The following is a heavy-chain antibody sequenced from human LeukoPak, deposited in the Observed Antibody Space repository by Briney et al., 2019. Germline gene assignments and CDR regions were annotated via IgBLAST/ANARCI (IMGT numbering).Heavy chain of an antibody. D-gene: IGHD6-19*01. J-gene: IGHJ5*02. Sequence: SVKVSCKASGGTFSSYAISWVRQAPGQGLEWMGGIIPIFGTANYAQTFQGRVTITTDKSTSTAYMELSSLRAEDTAVYYCASPGYSSGWYNWFDPWGQGTLVTVSS. CDR2: IIPIFGTA. V-gene: IGHV1-69*05. CDR3: ASPGYSSGWYNWFDP. CDR1: GGTFSSYA.